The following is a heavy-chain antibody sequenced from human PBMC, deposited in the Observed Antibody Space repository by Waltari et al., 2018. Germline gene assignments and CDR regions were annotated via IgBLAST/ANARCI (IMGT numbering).Heavy chain of an antibody. J-gene: IGHJ4*02. CDR1: GYTLTELS. D-gene: IGHD3-16*02. CDR2: FAPEAGET. V-gene: IGHV1-24*01. CDR3: ATALIFDAYVWGSYRFAFDY. Sequence: QVQLVQSGAEVKKPGASVKVSCKVSGYTLTELSMHWVRQAPGKGIEWMGVFAPEAGETTYAQKFQGRGTITAATSTEAADMELSSLRSEDTAVYYCATALIFDAYVWGSYRFAFDYWGQGTLVTVSS.